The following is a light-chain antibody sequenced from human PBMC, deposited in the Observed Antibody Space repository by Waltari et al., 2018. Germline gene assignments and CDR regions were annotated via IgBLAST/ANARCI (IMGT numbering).Light chain of an antibody. V-gene: IGKV1-33*01. CDR1: QYISNH. CDR3: QQYDNLPLT. CDR2: DAS. Sequence: DIQMTQSPSSLSASVGDRVTITCQPRQYISNHLNRYQQKPGKAPKPLIYDASNLETGVPSRFSGSGSGTDFTFTISSLQPEDIATYYCQQYDNLPLTFGGGTK. J-gene: IGKJ4*01.